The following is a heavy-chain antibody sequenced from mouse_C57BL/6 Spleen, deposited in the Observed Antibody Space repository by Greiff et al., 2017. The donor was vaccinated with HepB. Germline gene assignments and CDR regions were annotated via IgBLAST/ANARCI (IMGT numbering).Heavy chain of an antibody. CDR3: AREGYGNPFDD. D-gene: IGHD2-10*02. CDR1: GYTFTSYW. CDR2: IDPSDSET. J-gene: IGHJ2*01. Sequence: QVQLKQPGAELVRPGSSVKLSCKASGYTFTSYWMHWVKQRPIQGLEWIGNIDPSDSETHYNQKFKDKATLTVDKSSSTAYMQLSSLTSEDSAVYYCAREGYGNPFDDWGQGTTLTVSS. V-gene: IGHV1-52*01.